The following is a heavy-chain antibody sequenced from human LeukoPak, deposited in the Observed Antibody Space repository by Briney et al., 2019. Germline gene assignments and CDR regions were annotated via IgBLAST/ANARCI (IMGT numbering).Heavy chain of an antibody. CDR1: GGTFSSYA. CDR3: ARGPLVRGVTDYYYMDV. CDR2: IIPIFGTA. Sequence: SVKVSCKASGGTFSSYAISWVRQAPGQGLEWMGGIIPIFGTANYAQKFQGRVTITADESTSTAYMELSSLRSEDTAVYYCARGPLVRGVTDYYYMDVWGKGTTVTVSS. V-gene: IGHV1-69*13. D-gene: IGHD3-10*01. J-gene: IGHJ6*03.